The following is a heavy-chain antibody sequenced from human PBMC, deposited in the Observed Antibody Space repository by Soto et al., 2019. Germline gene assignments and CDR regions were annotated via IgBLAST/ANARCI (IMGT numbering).Heavy chain of an antibody. D-gene: IGHD4-17*01. CDR3: ARLGVTTFSDYYYMDV. J-gene: IGHJ6*03. CDR2: IYYSGST. CDR1: GGSISSYY. Sequence: PSETLSLTCTVSGGSISSYYWSWIRQPPGKGLEWIGYIYYSGSTNYNPSLKSRVTISVDTSKNQFSLKLSPVTAADTAVYYCARLGVTTFSDYYYMDVWGKGTTVTVSS. V-gene: IGHV4-59*08.